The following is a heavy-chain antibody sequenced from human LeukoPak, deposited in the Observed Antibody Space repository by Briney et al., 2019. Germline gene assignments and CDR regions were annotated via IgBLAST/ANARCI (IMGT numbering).Heavy chain of an antibody. CDR1: GYTFTSYG. CDR2: ISAYNGNT. Sequence: ASVKVSCKASGYTFTSYGISWVRQAPGQGLEWMGWISAYNGNTNYAQKLQGRVTMTTDTSTSTAYMELRSLRSDDTAVYYCARVYGFRGYSYGYPSHFDYWGQGTLVTVSS. J-gene: IGHJ4*02. CDR3: ARVYGFRGYSYGYPSHFDY. D-gene: IGHD5-18*01. V-gene: IGHV1-18*01.